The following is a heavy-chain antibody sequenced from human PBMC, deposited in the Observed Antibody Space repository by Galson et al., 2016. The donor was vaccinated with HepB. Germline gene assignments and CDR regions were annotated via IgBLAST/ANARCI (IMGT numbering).Heavy chain of an antibody. D-gene: IGHD6-13*01. CDR1: GFTFGDYG. Sequence: SLRLSCAASGFTFGDYGMHWVRQAPGKGLEWVSSIKNSNSDVYYEDSVKGRFTISRDNAENSLYLQMDSLTAEDTAMYYCARARIAALGTGAFDMWGQGTMVTVSS. J-gene: IGHJ3*02. CDR3: ARARIAALGTGAFDM. CDR2: IKNSNSDV. V-gene: IGHV3-21*01.